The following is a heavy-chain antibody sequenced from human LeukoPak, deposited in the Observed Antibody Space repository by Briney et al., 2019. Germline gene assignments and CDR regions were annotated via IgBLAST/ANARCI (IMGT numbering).Heavy chain of an antibody. CDR3: AKGGKDYDFWSGYYPGDY. J-gene: IGHJ4*02. Sequence: GGSLRLSCAASGFTFSSYWMSWVRQAPGKGLEWVANIKQDGSEKYYVDSVKGRFTISRDNSKNTLYLQMNSLRAEDTAVYYCAKGGKDYDFWSGYYPGDYWGQGTLVTVSS. CDR1: GFTFSSYW. CDR2: IKQDGSEK. D-gene: IGHD3-3*01. V-gene: IGHV3-7*03.